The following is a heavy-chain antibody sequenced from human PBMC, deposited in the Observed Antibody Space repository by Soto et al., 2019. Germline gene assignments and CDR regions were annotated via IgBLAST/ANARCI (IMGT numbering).Heavy chain of an antibody. CDR3: ARDRGNSGDHWFDP. CDR2: ISAYNGNT. D-gene: IGHD1-7*01. CDR1: GYTFTSYG. J-gene: IGHJ5*02. Sequence: QVQLVQSGAEVKKPGASVKVSCKASGYTFTSYGISWVLQSPGQGLEWMGWISAYNGNTNYAQKLQGRDTMSTDTSTSTAYMALRSLRSDDTAVYYCARDRGNSGDHWFDPWGQGTLVNVSS. V-gene: IGHV1-18*01.